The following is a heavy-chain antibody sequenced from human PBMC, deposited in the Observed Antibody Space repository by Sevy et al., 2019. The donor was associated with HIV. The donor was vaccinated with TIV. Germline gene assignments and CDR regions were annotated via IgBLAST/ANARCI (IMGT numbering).Heavy chain of an antibody. CDR1: GGSISSGGYS. D-gene: IGHD4-17*01. Sequence: SETLSLTCAVSGGSISSGGYSWSWIRQPPGKGLEWIGYIYHSGSTYYNPSLKSRVTISVDWSKNQFSLKLSSVTAADTAVYYCARGGNYGDYLGYWGQGTLVTVSS. J-gene: IGHJ4*02. CDR3: ARGGNYGDYLGY. V-gene: IGHV4-30-2*01. CDR2: IYHSGST.